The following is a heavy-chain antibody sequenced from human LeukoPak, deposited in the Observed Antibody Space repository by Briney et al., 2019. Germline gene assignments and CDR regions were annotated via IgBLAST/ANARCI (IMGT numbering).Heavy chain of an antibody. J-gene: IGHJ4*02. V-gene: IGHV3-9*01. D-gene: IGHD3-10*01. CDR3: ATRYASGPIADY. CDR1: GFSYFA. Sequence: GGSLRLSCAASGFSYFAMHWVRQAPGKGLEWVSGITWNGGTIDYADSVKGRFTISRDNAKNSLYLQMNSLRAEDTALYYCATRYASGPIADYWGQGTLVTVSS. CDR2: ITWNGGTI.